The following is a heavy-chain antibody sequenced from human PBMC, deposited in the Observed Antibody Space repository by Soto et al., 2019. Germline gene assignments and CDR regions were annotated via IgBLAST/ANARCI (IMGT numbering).Heavy chain of an antibody. CDR3: ASFTATAADGSGAKDYNWFDP. D-gene: IGHD7-27*01. CDR2: IYHTGST. J-gene: IGHJ5*02. V-gene: IGHV4-4*02. CDR1: GGSISSNNW. Sequence: PSETLSLTCTVSGGSISSNNWWSWVRQSPGKGLEWIGEIYHTGSTNYNPSLKSRVTISVDTSKNQFSLKLSSVTAADTAVYYCASFTATAADGSGAKDYNWFDPWGQGTLVTVSS.